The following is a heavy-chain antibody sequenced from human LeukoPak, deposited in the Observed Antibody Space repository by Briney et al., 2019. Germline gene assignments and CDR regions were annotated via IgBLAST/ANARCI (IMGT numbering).Heavy chain of an antibody. Sequence: PGGSLRLSCAASGFIFTEYGMYWVRQAPGKGREWVAFVRKDATEQKDAASVEGRFTISGDDSEKTVYLKMNNLGVDDTAVYYCAKRSGPNSGPFDSWGQGTPVIVSS. CDR3: AKRSGPNSGPFDS. D-gene: IGHD1-1*01. CDR2: VRKDATEQ. J-gene: IGHJ4*02. V-gene: IGHV3-30*02. CDR1: GFIFTEYG.